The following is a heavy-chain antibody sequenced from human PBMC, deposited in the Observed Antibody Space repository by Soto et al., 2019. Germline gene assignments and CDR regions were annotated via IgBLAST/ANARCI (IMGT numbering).Heavy chain of an antibody. CDR2: LSGSGTST. CDR1: GFSFVNYA. CDR3: AKATTNGGWFNPFDY. D-gene: IGHD6-19*01. V-gene: IGHV3-23*01. J-gene: IGHJ4*02. Sequence: EVQLLESGGGLVQPGGSLRLSCAASGFSFVNYAMKWVRQAPGKGLEWVSGLSGSGTSTYYADSVKGRFTISRDNSRDTLFLQMNSLTADDTAVYYCAKATTNGGWFNPFDYWGQGALVTVSS.